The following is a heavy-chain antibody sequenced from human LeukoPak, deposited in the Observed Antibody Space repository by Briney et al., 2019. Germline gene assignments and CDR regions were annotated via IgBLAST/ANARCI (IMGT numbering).Heavy chain of an antibody. CDR2: IKPDGSEK. J-gene: IGHJ4*02. V-gene: IGHV3-7*05. CDR3: ARVKGDYCVDY. D-gene: IGHD4-17*01. Sequence: GGSLRLSCAASGFSFRTYWMTWVRQAPGKGLEWVANIKPDGSEKYYVDSVKGRFTISRDNAKNSLYLQMNSLRAEDTAVYYCARVKGDYCVDYWGQGTVVTVSS. CDR1: GFSFRTYW.